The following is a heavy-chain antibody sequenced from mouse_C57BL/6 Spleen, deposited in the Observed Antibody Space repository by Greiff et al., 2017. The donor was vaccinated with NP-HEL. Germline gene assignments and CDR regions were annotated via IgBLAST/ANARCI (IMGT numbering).Heavy chain of an antibody. Sequence: VQLKESGPELVKPGASVKMSCKASGYTFTDYNMHWVKQSHGKSLEWIGSINPNNGGTSYNQKFKGKATLTVNKSSSTAYMELRSLTSEDSAVYYCAREGGTGTSYFDVWGTGTTVTVSS. D-gene: IGHD4-1*01. CDR1: GYTFTDYN. J-gene: IGHJ1*03. CDR3: AREGGTGTSYFDV. V-gene: IGHV1-22*01. CDR2: INPNNGGT.